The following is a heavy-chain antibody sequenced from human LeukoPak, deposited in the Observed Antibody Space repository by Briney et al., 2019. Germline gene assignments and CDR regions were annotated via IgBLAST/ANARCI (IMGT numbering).Heavy chain of an antibody. CDR3: ARYYGSGRGYYGLDV. Sequence: GGSLRLSCEASGFTFSTYGMHWVRQAPGKGLEWITLIPYDGSNKYYADSVKGRFTISRDNSKNALYLQMNSLRAEDTAVYYCARYYGSGRGYYGLDVWGQGTTVTVFS. CDR2: IPYDGSNK. D-gene: IGHD3-10*01. CDR1: GFTFSTYG. V-gene: IGHV3-30*03. J-gene: IGHJ6*02.